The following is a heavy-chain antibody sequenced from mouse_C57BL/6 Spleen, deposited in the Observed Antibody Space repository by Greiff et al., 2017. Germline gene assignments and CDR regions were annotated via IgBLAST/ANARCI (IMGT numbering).Heavy chain of an antibody. CDR2: IHPSDSDT. V-gene: IGHV1-74*01. J-gene: IGHJ2*01. D-gene: IGHD2-4*01. CDR3: AIGINISDGDYDATGRVGDY. Sequence: QVQLQQPGAELVKPGASVKVSCKASGYTFTSYWMHWVKQRPGQGLEWIGRIHPSDSDTNYNQKFKGKATLTVDKSSSTAYMQLSSLTSEDSAVYYCAIGINISDGDYDATGRVGDYWGQGTTLTVSS. CDR1: GYTFTSYW.